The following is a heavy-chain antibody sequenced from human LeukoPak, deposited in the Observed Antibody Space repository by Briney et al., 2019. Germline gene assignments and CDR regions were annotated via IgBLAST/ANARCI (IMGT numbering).Heavy chain of an antibody. J-gene: IGHJ4*02. CDR2: ISFDGNSI. V-gene: IGHV3-30-3*02. CDR1: GFTFSTCA. CDR3: AKSAYYDASGYYREYYFDY. D-gene: IGHD3-22*01. Sequence: PGGSLRLSCAASGFTFSTCAMHWVRQAPDMGLEWLAMISFDGNSINHADSVKGRFTISRDKTKNTLYMQMNSLRAEDTAVYYCAKSAYYDASGYYREYYFDYWGQGTLVTVSS.